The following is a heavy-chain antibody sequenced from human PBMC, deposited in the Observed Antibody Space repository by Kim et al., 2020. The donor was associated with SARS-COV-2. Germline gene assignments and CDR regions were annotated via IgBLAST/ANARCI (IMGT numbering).Heavy chain of an antibody. CDR3: ARDGNHEYYYYMDV. V-gene: IGHV3-11*06. Sequence: ADSVKGRFTISRNNAKNSLYLQMNSLRAEDTAVYYCARDGNHEYYYYMDVWGKGTTVTVSS. J-gene: IGHJ6*03.